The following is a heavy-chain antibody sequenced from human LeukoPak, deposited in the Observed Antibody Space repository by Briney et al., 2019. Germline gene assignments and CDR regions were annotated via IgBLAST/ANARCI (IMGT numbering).Heavy chain of an antibody. V-gene: IGHV4-4*02. CDR2: ISLTGLT. D-gene: IGHD2-8*01. CDR1: GGSISNTNW. CDR3: SRENGAFSPFGY. Sequence: NPSETLSLTWGVSGGSISNTNWWSWVRRPPGRGLEWIGEISLTGLTHYNPSLESRVTVSLDKSKNQLSLNLTSVTAADTAVYYCSRENGAFSPFGYWGQGTLVTVLS. J-gene: IGHJ4*02.